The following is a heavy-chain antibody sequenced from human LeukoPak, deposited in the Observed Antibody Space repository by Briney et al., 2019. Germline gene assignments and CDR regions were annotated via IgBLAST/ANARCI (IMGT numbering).Heavy chain of an antibody. V-gene: IGHV1-2*02. J-gene: IGHJ6*03. CDR2: INPNSGGT. D-gene: IGHD3-10*01. CDR1: GYTFTGYD. Sequence: GASVKVSCKASGYTFTGYDMHWVRQAPGQGLEWMGWINPNSGGTNYAQKFQGRVTMTRDTSISTAYMERSRLRSDDTAVYYCARGPKNLWFGESTHMDVWGKGTTVTISS. CDR3: ARGPKNLWFGESTHMDV.